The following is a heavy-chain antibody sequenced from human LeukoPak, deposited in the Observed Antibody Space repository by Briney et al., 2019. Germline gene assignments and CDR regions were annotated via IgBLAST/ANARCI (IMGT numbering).Heavy chain of an antibody. CDR3: AKGDKMLTWRRTYNRFDP. Sequence: GGSLRLSCAASGFTFSSYGMHWVRQAPGKGLDWVAFIHHDGSNKYYADSVRGRFTISIENSKNTLYLQMNSLRAEDTAVYFCAKGDKMLTWRRTYNRFDPWGQGTLVTVSS. V-gene: IGHV3-30*02. D-gene: IGHD3-16*01. CDR1: GFTFSSYG. CDR2: IHHDGSNK. J-gene: IGHJ5*02.